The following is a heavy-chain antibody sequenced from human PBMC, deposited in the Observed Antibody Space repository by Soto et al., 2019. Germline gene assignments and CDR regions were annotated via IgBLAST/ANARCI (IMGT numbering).Heavy chain of an antibody. Sequence: PSETLSLTCTVSGGSISSYYWSWIRQPAGKGLEWIGRIYTSGSTNYNPSLKSRVTMSVDTSKNQFSLKLSSVTAADTAVYYCARDETFPWFGPSFGSPNWFDPWGQGTLVTVSS. V-gene: IGHV4-4*07. D-gene: IGHD3-10*01. CDR3: ARDETFPWFGPSFGSPNWFDP. CDR1: GGSISSYY. J-gene: IGHJ5*02. CDR2: IYTSGST.